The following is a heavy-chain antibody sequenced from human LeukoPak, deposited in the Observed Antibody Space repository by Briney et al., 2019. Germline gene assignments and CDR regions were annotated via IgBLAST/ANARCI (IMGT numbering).Heavy chain of an antibody. CDR3: ARDSGYSSSWYGYYYGMDV. J-gene: IGHJ6*02. D-gene: IGHD6-13*01. CDR2: ISSSGSTI. Sequence: GGSLRLSCAASGFTFSSYEMNWVLQAPGKGLEWVSYISSSGSTIYYADSVKGRFTISRDNAKNSLYLQMNSLRAEDTAVYYCARDSGYSSSWYGYYYGMDVWGQGTTVTVSS. V-gene: IGHV3-48*03. CDR1: GFTFSSYE.